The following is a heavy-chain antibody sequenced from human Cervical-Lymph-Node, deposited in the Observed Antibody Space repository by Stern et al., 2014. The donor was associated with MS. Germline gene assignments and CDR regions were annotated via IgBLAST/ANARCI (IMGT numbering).Heavy chain of an antibody. Sequence: QVQLVQSGAEVKKPGSSVKVSCKASGGTFNVYAINWLRQAPGQGLEWMGGIIPIIGTANYAQNFQGRVTITADESTRTSSMQLSSLRSDDTAVYYCARDGRHNNNFGLDVWGQGTTVTVSS. CDR1: GGTFNVYA. J-gene: IGHJ6*02. CDR3: ARDGRHNNNFGLDV. CDR2: IIPIIGTA. D-gene: IGHD1-1*01. V-gene: IGHV1-69*01.